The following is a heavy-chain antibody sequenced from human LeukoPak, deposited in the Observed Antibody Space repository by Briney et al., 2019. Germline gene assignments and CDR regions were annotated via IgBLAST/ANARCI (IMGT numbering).Heavy chain of an antibody. V-gene: IGHV4-59*01. CDR1: GGSISSYY. Sequence: SETLSLTCTVSGGSISSYYWSWIRKPPGKGLEWIGYIYYSGSTNYNPSLKSRVTISVDTSKNQFSLKLSSVTAADTAVYYCARVCLSYDILTGYYYYYMDVWGKGTTVTISS. CDR2: IYYSGST. D-gene: IGHD3-9*01. J-gene: IGHJ6*03. CDR3: ARVCLSYDILTGYYYYYMDV.